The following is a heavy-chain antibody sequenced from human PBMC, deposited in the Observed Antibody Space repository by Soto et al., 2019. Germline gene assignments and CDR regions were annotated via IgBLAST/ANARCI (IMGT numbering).Heavy chain of an antibody. Sequence: SETLSLTCTVSGGSISSGGYYWCWIRQHPGKGLEWIGYIYYSGRTYSTPSLKSRVTISVDTSKNQDSLKLRYVTHADTAPYYCARYRGLMYTSNYYYVMNVSAAGTQETV. J-gene: IGHJ6*02. CDR3: ARYRGLMYTSNYYYVMNV. CDR1: GGSISSGGYY. CDR2: IYYSGRT. D-gene: IGHD2-2*01. V-gene: IGHV4-31*03.